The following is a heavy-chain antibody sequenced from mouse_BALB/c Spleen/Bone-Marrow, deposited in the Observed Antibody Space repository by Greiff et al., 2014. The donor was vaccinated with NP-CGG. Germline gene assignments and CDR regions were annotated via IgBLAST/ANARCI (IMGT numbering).Heavy chain of an antibody. Sequence: EVHLVESGGGLVQPGGSRKLSCAASGFTFSSFGMHWVRQAPEKGLEWVGYISSGSSTIYYADTVKGRFTISRDNSKNTLFLKMASLRAEDTAMYDCARYGYYEAMDDWGQGTSVTVSS. D-gene: IGHD2-3*01. J-gene: IGHJ4*01. V-gene: IGHV5-17*02. CDR3: ARYGYYEAMDD. CDR2: ISSGSSTI. CDR1: GFTFSSFG.